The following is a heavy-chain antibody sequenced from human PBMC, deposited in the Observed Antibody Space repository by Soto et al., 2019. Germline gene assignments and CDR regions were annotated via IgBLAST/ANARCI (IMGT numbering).Heavy chain of an antibody. Sequence: ASVKVSCKASGYTFTGYYMHWVRQAPGQGLEWMGWINPNSGGTNYAQKFQGWVTMTRDTSISTAYMELSRLRSDDTAVYYCARDPKVTMVRGVKPGNFVWFDPWGQGTLVTVSS. V-gene: IGHV1-2*04. CDR2: INPNSGGT. CDR1: GYTFTGYY. D-gene: IGHD3-10*01. J-gene: IGHJ5*02. CDR3: ARDPKVTMVRGVKPGNFVWFDP.